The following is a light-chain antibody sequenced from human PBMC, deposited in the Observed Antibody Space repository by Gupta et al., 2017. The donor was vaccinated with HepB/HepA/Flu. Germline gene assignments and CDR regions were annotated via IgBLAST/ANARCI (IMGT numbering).Light chain of an antibody. CDR1: SSNIGNNY. CDR3: ATWDTSLSSVV. V-gene: IGLV1-51*01. J-gene: IGLJ2*01. Sequence: QSVLTQPPSGSAAPGQKVTISCSGSSSNIGNNYVSWDQQFPGTAPTLLMYDNNNRPSGIADRFSGSNSGTSATLGITGLQTGAEADYYCATWDTSLSSVVFGGGTKLTVL. CDR2: DNN.